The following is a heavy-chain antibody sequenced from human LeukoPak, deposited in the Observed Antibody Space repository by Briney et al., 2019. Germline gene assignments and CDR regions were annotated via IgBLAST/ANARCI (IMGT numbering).Heavy chain of an antibody. CDR2: IYTSGST. D-gene: IGHD3-3*01. CDR3: ARGVWSGSDY. CDR1: GGSISSGSDY. J-gene: IGHJ4*02. V-gene: IGHV4-61*02. Sequence: RSSDTLSLTCTVSGGSISSGSDYGSWIRQPAGKGVEWIGRIYTSGSTNYNPSLKSRVTIAVDTSKNHFSLKLGSVTAADAAVYYCARGVWSGSDYWGQGTLVTVSS.